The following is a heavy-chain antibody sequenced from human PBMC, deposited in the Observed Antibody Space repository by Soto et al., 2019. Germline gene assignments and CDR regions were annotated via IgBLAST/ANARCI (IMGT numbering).Heavy chain of an antibody. D-gene: IGHD3-16*01. CDR2: IYYSGST. CDR3: ASGGRGDYIWGSYKGPIDY. V-gene: IGHV4-31*03. J-gene: IGHJ4*02. Sequence: QVQLQESGPGLVKPSQTLSLTCTVSGGSISSGGYYWSWIRQHPGKGLEWIGYIYYSGSTYYNPSLKSRVTISVDTSKNQFSLKLSSVTAADTAVYYCASGGRGDYIWGSYKGPIDYWGQGTLVTVSS. CDR1: GGSISSGGYY.